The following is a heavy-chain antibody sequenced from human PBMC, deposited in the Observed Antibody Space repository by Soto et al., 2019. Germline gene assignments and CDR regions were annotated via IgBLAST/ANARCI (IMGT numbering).Heavy chain of an antibody. CDR1: GGTFSSYA. Sequence: SVKVSCKASGGTFSSYAISWVRQAPGQGLEWMGGIIPIFGTANYAQKFQGRVTITADESTSTAYMELSSLRSEDTAVYYCARVPFAVDTAMVYYYGMDVWGQGTTVTVSS. D-gene: IGHD5-18*01. J-gene: IGHJ6*02. CDR3: ARVPFAVDTAMVYYYGMDV. CDR2: IIPIFGTA. V-gene: IGHV1-69*13.